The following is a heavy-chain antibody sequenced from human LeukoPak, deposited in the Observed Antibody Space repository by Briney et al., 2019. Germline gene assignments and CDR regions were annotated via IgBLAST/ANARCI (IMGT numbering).Heavy chain of an antibody. CDR3: ARVVTTKQNWFDP. Sequence: SETLSLTCAVSGYSISSGYYWGWIRQPPGKGLEWIGSIYHSGSTYYNPSLKSRVTISVDTSKNQFSLKLSSVTAADTAVYYYARVVTTKQNWFDPWGQGTLVTVSS. CDR1: GYSISSGYY. D-gene: IGHD4-17*01. CDR2: IYHSGST. J-gene: IGHJ5*02. V-gene: IGHV4-38-2*01.